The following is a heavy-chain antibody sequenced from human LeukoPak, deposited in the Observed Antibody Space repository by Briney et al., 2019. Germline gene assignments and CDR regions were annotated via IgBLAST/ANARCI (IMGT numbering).Heavy chain of an antibody. Sequence: SETLSLTCAVYGGSFSGYYWSWIRQPPGKGLEWIGEINHSGSTNRNPSLKSRVTISVDTSKNQFSLKLSSVTAADTAVYYCARGRGAHSYGYGSFDYWGQGTLVTVSS. D-gene: IGHD5-18*01. CDR1: GGSFSGYY. J-gene: IGHJ4*02. V-gene: IGHV4-34*01. CDR3: ARGRGAHSYGYGSFDY. CDR2: INHSGST.